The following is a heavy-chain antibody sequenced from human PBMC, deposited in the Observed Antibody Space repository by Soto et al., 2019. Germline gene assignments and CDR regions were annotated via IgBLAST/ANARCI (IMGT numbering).Heavy chain of an antibody. CDR2: IYYSGST. D-gene: IGHD1-26*01. CDR1: GGSISSYY. CDR3: ARDSLVYEPVGYYYYMDV. J-gene: IGHJ6*03. Sequence: SETLSLTCTVSGGSISSYYWSWIRQPPGKGLEWIGYIYYSGSTNYNPSLKSRVTISVDTSKNQFSLKLSSVTAADTAVYYCARDSLVYEPVGYYYYMDVWGKGTTVTVSS. V-gene: IGHV4-59*01.